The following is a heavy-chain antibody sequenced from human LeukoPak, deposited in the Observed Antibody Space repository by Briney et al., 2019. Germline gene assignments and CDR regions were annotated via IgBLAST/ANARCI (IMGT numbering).Heavy chain of an antibody. J-gene: IGHJ3*02. CDR1: GFTFSSHG. Sequence: PGRSLRLSCAASGFTFSSHGMHWVRQAPGKGLEWVAVIWYDGSNKYYADSVKGRFTISRDNSKNTLYLQMNSLRAEDTAVYYCAKGRSGTEEAFDIWGQGTMVTVSS. D-gene: IGHD2-2*01. CDR2: IWYDGSNK. V-gene: IGHV3-33*06. CDR3: AKGRSGTEEAFDI.